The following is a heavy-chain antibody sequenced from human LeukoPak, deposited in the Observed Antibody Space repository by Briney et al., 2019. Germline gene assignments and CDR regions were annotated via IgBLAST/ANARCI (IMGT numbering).Heavy chain of an antibody. Sequence: GGSLRLSCAASGFTFSSYSMTWVRQAPGKGLEWVSSMSSGGTYIYYADSVRGRFTISRDNAKNSLYLLMNTLRAEDTAVYYCARDRPTGASRVFVVQWGQGTPVTVSS. CDR2: MSSGGTYI. D-gene: IGHD2-15*01. CDR1: GFTFSSYS. J-gene: IGHJ4*02. CDR3: ARDRPTGASRVFVVQ. V-gene: IGHV3-21*01.